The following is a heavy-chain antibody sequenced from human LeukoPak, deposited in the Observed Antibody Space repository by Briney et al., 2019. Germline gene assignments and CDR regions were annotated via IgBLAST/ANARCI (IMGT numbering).Heavy chain of an antibody. CDR1: GGSFSGYY. CDR3: ARIKDYYDSSGDISAGFDY. D-gene: IGHD3-22*01. Sequence: SETLSLTCAVYGGSFSGYYWSWIRQPPGKGLEWIGEINHSGSTNYNPSLKSRVTISVDTSKNQFSLKLSSVTAADTAVYYCARIKDYYDSSGDISAGFDYWGQGTLVTVSS. CDR2: INHSGST. V-gene: IGHV4-34*01. J-gene: IGHJ4*02.